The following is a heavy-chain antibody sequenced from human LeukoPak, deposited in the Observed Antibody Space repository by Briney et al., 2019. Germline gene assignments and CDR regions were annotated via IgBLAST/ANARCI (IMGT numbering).Heavy chain of an antibody. Sequence: GGSLRLSCVGSGFTFRSHAMSWVRQAPEKGLEFVSGIYENGGTTYYADSVKGRFTISRDNSKNTLYLQMNSLRAEDTAVYYCAKVYYDILTGDFDYWGQGTLVTVSS. CDR3: AKVYYDILTGDFDY. D-gene: IGHD3-9*01. CDR2: IYENGGTT. CDR1: GFTFRSHA. V-gene: IGHV3-23*01. J-gene: IGHJ4*02.